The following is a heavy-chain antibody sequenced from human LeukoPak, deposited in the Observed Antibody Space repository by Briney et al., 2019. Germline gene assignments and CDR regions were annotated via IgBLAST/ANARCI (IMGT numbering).Heavy chain of an antibody. CDR3: GALYDSGGYYDY. CDR1: AFTVGSNH. CDR2: IYSGGST. D-gene: IGHD3-22*01. Sequence: PGGSLRLSCAASAFTVGSNHMSWVRQAPGKGLEWVSVIYSGGSTSYTDSVKGRFTISRDNSKNTLYLQMNSLKAEDTAVYYCGALYDSGGYYDYWGQGTLVTVSS. J-gene: IGHJ4*02. V-gene: IGHV3-53*01.